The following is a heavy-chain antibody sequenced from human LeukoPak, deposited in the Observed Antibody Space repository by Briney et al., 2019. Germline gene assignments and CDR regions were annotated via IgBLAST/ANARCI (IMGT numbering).Heavy chain of an antibody. CDR1: GFTFSSYA. CDR3: ARDSSYGYYFVY. V-gene: IGHV3-30*04. J-gene: IGHJ4*02. CDR2: ISYDGSNK. Sequence: PGGSLRLPCAASGFTFSSYAMHWVRQAPGKGLEWVAVISYDGSNKYYADSVKGRFTISRDNSKNTLYLQMNSLRAEDTAVYYCARDSSYGYYFVYWGQGTLVTVSS. D-gene: IGHD5-18*01.